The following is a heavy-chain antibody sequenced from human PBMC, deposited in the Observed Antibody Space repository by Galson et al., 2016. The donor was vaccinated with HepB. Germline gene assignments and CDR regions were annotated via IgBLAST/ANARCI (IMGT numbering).Heavy chain of an antibody. CDR1: GYTFNEYY. J-gene: IGHJ5*02. Sequence: SVKVSCKASGYTFNEYYIHWVRQAPGQGLEWMGRINPKNGGANYAQNFLGKVTVTRDTSINTVYMELSRLTSDGTAVYYCARDTEQKLVLDGAPPCFDPWGQGTLVTVSS. CDR2: INPKNGGA. CDR3: ARDTEQKLVLDGAPPCFDP. D-gene: IGHD6-6*01. V-gene: IGHV1-2*06.